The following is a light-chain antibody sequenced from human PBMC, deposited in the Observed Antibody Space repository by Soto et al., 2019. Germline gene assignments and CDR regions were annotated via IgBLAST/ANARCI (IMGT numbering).Light chain of an antibody. Sequence: IQLTQSPTTLPASVGDRVTLTCRASESISNWLAWYQQRPGTAPKLLIYHASILETAVPSRFSGNGSGTEFTLTISSLQREDFATYYCQQSMSNLGTFGPGTKVDIK. CDR3: QQSMSNLGT. J-gene: IGKJ3*01. CDR1: ESISNW. V-gene: IGKV1-5*01. CDR2: HAS.